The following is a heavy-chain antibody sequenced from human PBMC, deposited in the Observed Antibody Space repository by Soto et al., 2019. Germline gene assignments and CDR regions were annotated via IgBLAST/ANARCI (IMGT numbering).Heavy chain of an antibody. J-gene: IGHJ5*02. CDR3: ARMATSGTLNWFDP. V-gene: IGHV1-8*01. Sequence: ASVKVSCKASGYTFGNNDISWVRRATGRGLEWMGWMNPNSGNTGYAQKFQGRVSMTRNTSITTAYLELSSLRSDDTAIYYCARMATSGTLNWFDPWGQGTLVTVS. CDR1: GYTFGNND. CDR2: MNPNSGNT.